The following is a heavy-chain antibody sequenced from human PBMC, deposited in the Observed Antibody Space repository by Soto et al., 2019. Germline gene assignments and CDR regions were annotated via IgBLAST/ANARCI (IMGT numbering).Heavy chain of an antibody. CDR1: GFTFSSYG. D-gene: IGHD2-15*01. Sequence: GGSLRLSCAASGFTFSSYGMHWVRQAPGKGLEWVAVISYDGSNKYYADSVKGRFTISRDNSKNTLYLQMNSLRAEDTAVYYCAKDGGYCSGGSCYHNYYYYYGMDVWGQGTTVTVSS. V-gene: IGHV3-30*18. J-gene: IGHJ6*02. CDR3: AKDGGYCSGGSCYHNYYYYYGMDV. CDR2: ISYDGSNK.